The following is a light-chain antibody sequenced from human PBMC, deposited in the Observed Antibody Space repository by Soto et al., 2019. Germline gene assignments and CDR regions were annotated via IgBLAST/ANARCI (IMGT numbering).Light chain of an antibody. CDR3: QQYGSSPTT. CDR2: GAS. V-gene: IGKV3-20*01. CDR1: QSVSGSY. J-gene: IGKJ5*01. Sequence: ENVLTQSPGTLSLSPGERATLSCRASQSVSGSYLAWHQQKPGQAPRLLIYGASSRATGIPDRFSGSGSGTDFTLTISRLEPEDFAVYYCQQYGSSPTTFGQGTRLEIK.